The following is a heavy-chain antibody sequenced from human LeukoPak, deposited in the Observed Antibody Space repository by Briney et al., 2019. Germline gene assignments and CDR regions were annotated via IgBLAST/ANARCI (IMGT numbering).Heavy chain of an antibody. V-gene: IGHV4-34*01. CDR2: INHSGST. Sequence: SETLSLTCTVSGDSISSYYWSWIRQPPGKGLEWIGEINHSGSTNYNPSLKSRVTISVDTSKNQFSLKLSSVTAADTAVYYCASEYQLLTTWGQGTLVTVSS. CDR3: ASEYQLLTT. J-gene: IGHJ5*02. CDR1: GDSISSYY. D-gene: IGHD2-2*01.